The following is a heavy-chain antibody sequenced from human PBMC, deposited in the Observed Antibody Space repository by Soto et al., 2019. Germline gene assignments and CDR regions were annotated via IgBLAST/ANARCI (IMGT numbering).Heavy chain of an antibody. V-gene: IGHV4-39*02. CDR3: ATFVVPASPHTDFDF. J-gene: IGHJ4*02. CDR1: GASISTTNYY. D-gene: IGHD2-21*02. CDR2: IYYGGTT. Sequence: PSETLSLTCTVSGASISTTNYYWGWVRQPPGKGLDWIGNIYYGGTTYYNPSLKSRVTISVDTSKNHFSLKVNSVTAADTAVYYCATFVVPASPHTDFDFWGPGTMVTVSS.